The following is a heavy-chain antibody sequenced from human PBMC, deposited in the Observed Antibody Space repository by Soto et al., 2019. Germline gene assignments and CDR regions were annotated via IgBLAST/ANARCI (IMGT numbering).Heavy chain of an antibody. CDR2: IIPIFGTA. J-gene: IGHJ4*02. D-gene: IGHD4-17*01. Sequence: ASVKVSCKASGGTFSSYAISWVRQAPGRGLEWMGGIIPIFGTANYAQKFQGRVTITADESTSTAYMELSSLRSEDTAVYYCASESAVFPATYGDYDQYYFDYWGQGTLVTVSS. CDR1: GGTFSSYA. CDR3: ASESAVFPATYGDYDQYYFDY. V-gene: IGHV1-69*13.